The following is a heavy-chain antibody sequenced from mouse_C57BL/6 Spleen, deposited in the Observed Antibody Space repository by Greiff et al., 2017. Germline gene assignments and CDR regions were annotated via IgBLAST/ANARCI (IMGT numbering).Heavy chain of an antibody. CDR1: GFSLTSYG. J-gene: IGHJ1*03. Sequence: VKVVESGPGLVAPSQSLSITCTVSGFSLTSYGVDWVRQPPGKGLEWLGVIGGGGSTNYNSALMSRLSISKDNSKSQVFLKMNSLQTDDTAMYYCAKHGDYGLDVWGTGTTVTVSS. CDR2: IGGGGST. CDR3: AKHGDYGLDV. V-gene: IGHV2-9*01. D-gene: IGHD2-4*01.